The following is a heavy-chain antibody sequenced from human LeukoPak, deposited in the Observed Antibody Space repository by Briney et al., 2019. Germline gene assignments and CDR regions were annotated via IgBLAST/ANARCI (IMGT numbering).Heavy chain of an antibody. J-gene: IGHJ4*02. V-gene: IGHV1-18*01. Sequence: ASVKVSCKASGYIFTNYGISWVRQAPGQGLEWMGWISAYNGNTNYAQKLQGRVTMTTDTSTNTAYMELRSLRSDDTAVYYCARDVKATGSWYFDYWGQGTLVTVSS. D-gene: IGHD5-12*01. CDR2: ISAYNGNT. CDR1: GYIFTNYG. CDR3: ARDVKATGSWYFDY.